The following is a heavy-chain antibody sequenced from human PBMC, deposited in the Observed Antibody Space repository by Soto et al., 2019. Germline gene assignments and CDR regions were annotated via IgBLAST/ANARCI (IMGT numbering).Heavy chain of an antibody. Sequence: GGSLRLSCAASGFSFRSYGIHWVRQAPGKGLEWVAVISYDGSNKYYADSVKGRFTISRDNSKNTLSLQMYSLRPEDTAIYYCAKDVETGYRSSTSCYPHFYGVDVWGQGTTVTVSS. CDR3: AKDVETGYRSSTSCYPHFYGVDV. CDR1: GFSFRSYG. J-gene: IGHJ6*02. V-gene: IGHV3-30*18. D-gene: IGHD2-2*01. CDR2: ISYDGSNK.